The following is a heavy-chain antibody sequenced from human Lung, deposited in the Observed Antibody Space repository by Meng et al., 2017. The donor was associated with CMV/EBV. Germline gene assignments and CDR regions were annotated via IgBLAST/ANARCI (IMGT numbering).Heavy chain of an antibody. D-gene: IGHD3-3*01. Sequence: SXTLSLXCTVSGGSISSSSYYWGWIRQPPGKGLEWIGSIYYSGSTYYNPSLKSRVTISVDTSKNQFSLKLSSVTAADTAVYYCARQRPVLDAFDIWVPGKXV. CDR1: GGSISSSSYY. CDR2: IYYSGST. J-gene: IGHJ3*02. V-gene: IGHV4-39*01. CDR3: ARQRPVLDAFDI.